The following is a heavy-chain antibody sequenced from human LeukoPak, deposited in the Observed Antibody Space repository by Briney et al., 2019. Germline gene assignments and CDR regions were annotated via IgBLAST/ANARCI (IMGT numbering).Heavy chain of an antibody. Sequence: GGSLRLSCAASGFTVSGNYMSWVRQAPGKGPEWVSIIYSGGTTYYADSVKGRFTISRDNSKNTLYLQMNSLRAEDTAVYYCARASVGYYDSGRYYYYMDVWGKGTTVTISS. CDR2: IYSGGTT. V-gene: IGHV3-53*01. CDR1: GFTVSGNY. D-gene: IGHD3-22*01. CDR3: ARASVGYYDSGRYYYYMDV. J-gene: IGHJ6*03.